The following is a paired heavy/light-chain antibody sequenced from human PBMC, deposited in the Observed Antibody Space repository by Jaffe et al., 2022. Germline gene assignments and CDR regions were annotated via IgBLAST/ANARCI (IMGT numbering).Heavy chain of an antibody. D-gene: IGHD6-13*01. J-gene: IGHJ6*03. Sequence: EVQLVETGGGLIQPGGSLRLSCAASGFTVSSNYMSWVRQAPGKGLEWVSVIYSGGSTYYADSVKGRFTISRDNSKNTLYLQMNSLRAEDTAVYYCARETAAAGTDYYYYMDVWGKGTTVTVSS. CDR2: IYSGGST. CDR1: GFTVSSNY. V-gene: IGHV3-53*02. CDR3: ARETAAAGTDYYYYMDV.
Light chain of an antibody. Sequence: EIVMTQSPATLSVSPGERATLSCRASQSVSSNLAWYQQKPGQAPRLLIYGASTRATGIPARFSGSGSGTEFTLTISSLQSEDFAVYYCQQYNNWPPGGTFGQGTKVEIK. J-gene: IGKJ1*01. V-gene: IGKV3-15*01. CDR3: QQYNNWPPGGT. CDR1: QSVSSN. CDR2: GAS.